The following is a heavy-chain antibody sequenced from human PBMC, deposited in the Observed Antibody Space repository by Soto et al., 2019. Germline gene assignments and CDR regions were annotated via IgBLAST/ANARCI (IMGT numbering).Heavy chain of an antibody. D-gene: IGHD2-15*01. CDR3: ARDLVVVAQRYNWFDP. Sequence: EASVKVSCKASGYTFTSYGISWVRQAPGQGLEWMGWISAYNGNTNYAQKLQGRVTMTTDTSTSTAYMELRSLRSDDTAVYYCARDLVVVAQRYNWFDPWGQGTLVTVS. J-gene: IGHJ5*02. CDR1: GYTFTSYG. CDR2: ISAYNGNT. V-gene: IGHV1-18*01.